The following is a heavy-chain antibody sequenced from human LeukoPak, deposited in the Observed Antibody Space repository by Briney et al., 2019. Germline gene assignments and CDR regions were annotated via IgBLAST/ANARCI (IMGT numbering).Heavy chain of an antibody. CDR3: ARDRSRWELASGY. V-gene: IGHV1-18*01. Sequence: ASVKVSCKASGYTFTSYGISWVRQAPGQGLEWMGWISAYNGNTNYAQKLQGRVTMTTDTSTSTAYKELRSLRSDDTAVYYCARDRSRWELASGYWGQGTLVTVSS. J-gene: IGHJ4*02. CDR1: GYTFTSYG. D-gene: IGHD1-26*01. CDR2: ISAYNGNT.